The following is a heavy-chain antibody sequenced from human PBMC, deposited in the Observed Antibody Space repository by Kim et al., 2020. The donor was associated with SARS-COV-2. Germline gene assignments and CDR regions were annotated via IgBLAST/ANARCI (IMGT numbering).Heavy chain of an antibody. V-gene: IGHV3-21*01. J-gene: IGHJ5*02. CDR3: ARDALPYYSIVVVTATLNWFDP. D-gene: IGHD2-21*02. CDR1: GFTFSSYS. CDR2: ISSSSSYI. Sequence: GGSMRLSCAASGFTFSSYSMNWVRQAPGKGLEWVSSISSSSSYIYYADSVKGRFTISRDNAKNSLYLQMNSLRAEDTAVYYCARDALPYYSIVVVTATLNWFDPWGQGTLVTVSS.